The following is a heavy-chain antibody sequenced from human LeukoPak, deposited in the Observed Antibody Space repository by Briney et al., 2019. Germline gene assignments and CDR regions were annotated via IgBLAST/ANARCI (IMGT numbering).Heavy chain of an antibody. CDR1: GGSISSSSYY. V-gene: IGHV4-39*01. CDR2: IYYSGST. Sequence: KTSETLSLTCTVSGGSISSSSYYWGWIRQPPGKGLEWIGSIYYSGSTYYNPSLKSRVTISVDTSKNQFSLKLSSVTAADTAVYYCARHFWTTYHYDRYYFDYWGQGTLVTVSS. CDR3: ARHFWTTYHYDRYYFDY. D-gene: IGHD3-22*01. J-gene: IGHJ4*02.